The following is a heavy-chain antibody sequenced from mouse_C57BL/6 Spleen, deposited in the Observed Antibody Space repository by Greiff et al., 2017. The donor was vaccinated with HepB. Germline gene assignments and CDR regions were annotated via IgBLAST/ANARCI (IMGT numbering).Heavy chain of an antibody. CDR2: ISSGSSTI. V-gene: IGHV5-17*01. CDR1: GFTFSDYG. CDR3: ARDGNYYYAMDY. Sequence: EVMLVESGGGLVKPGGSLKLSCAASGFTFSDYGMHWVRQAPEKGLEWVAYISSGSSTIYYADTVKGRFTISRDNAKNTLFLQMTSLRSEDTAMYYCARDGNYYYAMDYWGQGTSVTVSS. J-gene: IGHJ4*01. D-gene: IGHD2-1*01.